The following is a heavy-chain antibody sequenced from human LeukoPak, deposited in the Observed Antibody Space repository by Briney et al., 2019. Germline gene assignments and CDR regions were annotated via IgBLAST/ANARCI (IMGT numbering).Heavy chain of an antibody. Sequence: GGSLRLSCAASGFTFSSYGMHWVRQAPGKGLEWVAVISYDGSNKYYADSVKGRFTISRDNSKNTLYLQMNSLRAEDTAVYYCAKGGEVVPALIYYYGMDVWGQGTTVTVSS. CDR1: GFTFSSYG. CDR3: AKGGEVVPALIYYYGMDV. D-gene: IGHD2-2*01. V-gene: IGHV3-30*18. J-gene: IGHJ6*02. CDR2: ISYDGSNK.